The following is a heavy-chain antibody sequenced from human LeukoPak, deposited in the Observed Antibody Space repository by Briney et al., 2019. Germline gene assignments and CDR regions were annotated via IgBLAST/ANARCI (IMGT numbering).Heavy chain of an antibody. CDR3: AIYYDFWSGYSKYYFDY. CDR1: GYTFTSYG. J-gene: IGHJ4*02. Sequence: VSVKVSCKASGYTFTSYGISWVRQAPGQGLEWMGWISAYNGNTNYAQKLQGRVTMTTDTSTSTAYMELRSLRSDDTAVYYCAIYYDFWSGYSKYYFDYWGQGTLVIVSS. CDR2: ISAYNGNT. V-gene: IGHV1-18*01. D-gene: IGHD3-3*01.